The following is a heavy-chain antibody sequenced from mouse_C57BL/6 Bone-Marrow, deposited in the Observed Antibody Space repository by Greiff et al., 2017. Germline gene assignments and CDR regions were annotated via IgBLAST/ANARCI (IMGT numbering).Heavy chain of an antibody. J-gene: IGHJ3*01. CDR1: GFTFSDYG. CDR3: ARWFAY. Sequence: EVMLVESGGGLVKPGGSLKLSCAASGFTFSDYGMRWVRQAPEKGLEWVAYISSGSSTIYYADTVKGRFTISRDNAKNTLFLQMTSLRSEDTAMYYCARWFAYWGQGTLVTVSA. CDR2: ISSGSSTI. V-gene: IGHV5-17*01.